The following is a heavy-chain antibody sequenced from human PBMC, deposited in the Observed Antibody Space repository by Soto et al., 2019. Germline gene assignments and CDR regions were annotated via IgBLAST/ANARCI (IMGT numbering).Heavy chain of an antibody. Sequence: XESLRLSCAASGFTFSSYGMHGVRQAPGKGLEWVAVIWYDGSNKYYADSVKGRFTISRDNSKNTLYLQMNSLRAEDMAVYYCARDRTPGAYSSSSLNYWGQGTLVTVSS. CDR3: ARDRTPGAYSSSSLNY. D-gene: IGHD6-6*01. V-gene: IGHV3-33*01. CDR2: IWYDGSNK. CDR1: GFTFSSYG. J-gene: IGHJ4*02.